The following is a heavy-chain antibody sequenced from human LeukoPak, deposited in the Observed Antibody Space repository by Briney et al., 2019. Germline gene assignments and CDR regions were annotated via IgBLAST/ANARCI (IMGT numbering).Heavy chain of an antibody. CDR3: ARRMYYYDSGTYGFDP. D-gene: IGHD3-10*01. CDR2: ISGSGGST. V-gene: IGHV3-23*01. J-gene: IGHJ5*02. CDR1: GFTFSSYG. Sequence: PGGSLRLSCAASGFTFSSYGMSWVRQAPGKGLEWVSAISGSGGSTYYADSVKGRFTISRDNSKNTLYLQMNSLRAEDTAVYYCARRMYYYDSGTYGFDPWGQGTLVTVSS.